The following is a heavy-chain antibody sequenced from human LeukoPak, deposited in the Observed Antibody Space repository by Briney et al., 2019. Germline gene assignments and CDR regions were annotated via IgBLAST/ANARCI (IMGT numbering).Heavy chain of an antibody. CDR2: IIPILGIA. D-gene: IGHD3-22*01. CDR3: ARERAHYYYYDSSGYYSKDQYYFDY. CDR1: GGTFSSYA. V-gene: IGHV1-69*04. Sequence: ASVKASCKASGGTFSSYAISWVRQAPGQGLEWMGRIIPILGIANYAQKFQGRVTITADKSTSTAYMELSSLRSEDTAVYYCARERAHYYYYDSSGYYSKDQYYFDYWGQGTLVTVSS. J-gene: IGHJ4*02.